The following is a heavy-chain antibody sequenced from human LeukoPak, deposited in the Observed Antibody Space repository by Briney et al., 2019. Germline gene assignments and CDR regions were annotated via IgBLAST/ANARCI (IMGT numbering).Heavy chain of an antibody. CDR1: GFTFSTYS. Sequence: GGSLRLSCAASGFTFSTYSMNWVRQAPGKGLEWVSSISSSSTYIYYADSVKGRFTISRANAKNSLYLQMNSLRAEDMAVYYCARDPGVAYFAMDVWGQGTTVTVSS. J-gene: IGHJ6*02. CDR2: ISSSSTYI. CDR3: ARDPGVAYFAMDV. D-gene: IGHD5-12*01. V-gene: IGHV3-21*01.